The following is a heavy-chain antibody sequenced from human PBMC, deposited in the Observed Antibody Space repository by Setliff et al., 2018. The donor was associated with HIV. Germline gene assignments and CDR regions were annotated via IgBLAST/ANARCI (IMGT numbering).Heavy chain of an antibody. CDR2: ADWAGDVT. D-gene: IGHD3-9*01. CDR3: VKDGSATGRYSSYMDV. J-gene: IGHJ6*03. CDR1: GFTFNNFA. V-gene: IGHV3-9*01. Sequence: PWGSLRLSCEGSGFTFNNFAMHWVRQSPGKGLEWVAGADWAGDVTAYGDFAKGRRTISRDNVKNSLYLQMHSLTTEDTASYFCVKDGSATGRYSSYMDVWGKGTTVTVSS.